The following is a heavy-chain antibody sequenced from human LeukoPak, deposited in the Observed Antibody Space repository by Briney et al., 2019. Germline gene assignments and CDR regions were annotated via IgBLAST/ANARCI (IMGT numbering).Heavy chain of an antibody. CDR2: INHSGST. V-gene: IGHV4-39*07. D-gene: IGHD6-19*01. Sequence: SETLSLTCTVSGGSISSSSYYWGWIRQPPGKGLEWIGEINHSGSTNYNPSLKSRVTISVDTSKNQLSLKLSSVTAADTAVYYCARVDSAVGRAFDIWGQGTMVTVSS. CDR1: GGSISSSSYY. CDR3: ARVDSAVGRAFDI. J-gene: IGHJ3*02.